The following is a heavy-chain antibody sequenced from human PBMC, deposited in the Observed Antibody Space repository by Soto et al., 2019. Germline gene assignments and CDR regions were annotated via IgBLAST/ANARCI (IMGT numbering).Heavy chain of an antibody. CDR2: ISYDGSNK. D-gene: IGHD4-17*01. Sequence: QVQLVESGGGVVQPGRSLRLSCAASGFTFSSYAMHWVRQAPGKGLEWVAVISYDGSNKYYADSVKGRFTISRDNSKNTLYLQMNSLRAEDTAVYYCARERDGDLVFDYWGQGTLVTVSS. CDR1: GFTFSSYA. J-gene: IGHJ4*02. V-gene: IGHV3-30-3*01. CDR3: ARERDGDLVFDY.